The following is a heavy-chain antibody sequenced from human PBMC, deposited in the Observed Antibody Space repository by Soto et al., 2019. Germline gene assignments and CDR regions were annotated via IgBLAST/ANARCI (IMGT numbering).Heavy chain of an antibody. V-gene: IGHV3-23*01. CDR2: ISGSGGST. CDR1: GFTFSSYA. CDR3: AKEGIAAAGDYYYYGMDV. Sequence: EVQLLESGGGLVQPGGSLRLSCAASGFTFSSYAMSWVRQAPGKGLEWVSAISGSGGSTYYADSVKGRFTISRDNSKNTLYLQMTSLRAEDTAVYYCAKEGIAAAGDYYYYGMDVWGQGTTVTVSS. J-gene: IGHJ6*02. D-gene: IGHD6-13*01.